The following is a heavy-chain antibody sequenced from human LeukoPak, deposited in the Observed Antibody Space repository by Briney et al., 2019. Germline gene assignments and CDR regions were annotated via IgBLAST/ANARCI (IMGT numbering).Heavy chain of an antibody. J-gene: IGHJ4*02. Sequence: GGSLRLSCAASGFTFHNNGMSWVRQAPGKGLEWVSAISGSSRSTYHAESVKGRFTISRDNSNNTVYLHMNTLRAEDTAMYYCVKDYGKYQILERATFDFWGQGTLISVSS. D-gene: IGHD5-24*01. CDR3: VKDYGKYQILERATFDF. CDR2: ISGSSRST. V-gene: IGHV3-23*01. CDR1: GFTFHNNG.